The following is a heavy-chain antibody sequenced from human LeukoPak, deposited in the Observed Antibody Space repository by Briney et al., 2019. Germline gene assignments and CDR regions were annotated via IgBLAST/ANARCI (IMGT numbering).Heavy chain of an antibody. Sequence: SETLSLTCTVSGCSISSYYWSWIRQPPGKGLEWIGYIYYSGSTNYNPSLKSRVTISVDTSKNQFSLKLSSVTAADTAVYYCARLKNGWYGDYWGQGTLVTVSS. J-gene: IGHJ4*02. CDR2: IYYSGST. CDR3: ARLKNGWYGDY. D-gene: IGHD6-19*01. CDR1: GCSISSYY. V-gene: IGHV4-59*08.